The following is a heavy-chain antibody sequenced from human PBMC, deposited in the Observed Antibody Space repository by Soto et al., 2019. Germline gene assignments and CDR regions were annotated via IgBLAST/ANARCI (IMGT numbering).Heavy chain of an antibody. Sequence: EVQLVESGGGLVQPGRSLRLSCAASGFTFDDYAMHWVRQAPGKGLEWVSGISWNSGSIGYADSVKGRFTISRDTAKNSLYLQMNSLRAEDTALYYCAKGTRVGEQQLVRGYFDYWGQGTLVTVSS. V-gene: IGHV3-9*01. J-gene: IGHJ4*02. CDR3: AKGTRVGEQQLVRGYFDY. D-gene: IGHD6-13*01. CDR1: GFTFDDYA. CDR2: ISWNSGSI.